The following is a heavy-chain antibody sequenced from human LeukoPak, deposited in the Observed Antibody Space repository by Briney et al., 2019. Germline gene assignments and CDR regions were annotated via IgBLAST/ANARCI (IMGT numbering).Heavy chain of an antibody. V-gene: IGHV3-9*01. CDR3: AKDSVGSGSFDAFDI. Sequence: GGSLRLSCAASGFTFNDYAMHWVRQAPGKGLEWVSGISWNSGSIGYADSVKGRFTISRDNAKNSLYLQMNSLRAEDTALYYCAKDSVGSGSFDAFDIWGQGTMVTVSS. J-gene: IGHJ3*02. CDR2: ISWNSGSI. CDR1: GFTFNDYA. D-gene: IGHD3-10*01.